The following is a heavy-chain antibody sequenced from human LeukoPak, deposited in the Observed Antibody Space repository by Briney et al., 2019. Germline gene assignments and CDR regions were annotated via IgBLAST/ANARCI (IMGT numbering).Heavy chain of an antibody. Sequence: SETLSLTCAVYGGSFSGYYWSWIRQPPGKGLEWIGEINHSGSTNYNPSLKSRVTISVDTSKNQFSLKLSSVTAADTAVRYCARGPSGYYMDVWGKGTTVTVSS. J-gene: IGHJ6*03. CDR2: INHSGST. CDR3: ARGPSGYYMDV. V-gene: IGHV4-34*01. CDR1: GGSFSGYY. D-gene: IGHD3-10*01.